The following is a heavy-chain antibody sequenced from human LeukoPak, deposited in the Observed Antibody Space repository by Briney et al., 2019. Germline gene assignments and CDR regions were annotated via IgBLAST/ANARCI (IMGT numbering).Heavy chain of an antibody. J-gene: IGHJ6*02. CDR3: TRYMTTNGMDV. V-gene: IGHV3-73*01. Sequence: GGSLRHSCAASGFTFSGSAMHWVRQASGKGLEWVGRIRSKANSYATAYAASVKGRFTISRDDSKNTAYLQMNSLKTEDTAVYYCTRYMTTNGMDVWGQGTTVTVSS. CDR1: GFTFSGSA. CDR2: IRSKANSYAT. D-gene: IGHD4-17*01.